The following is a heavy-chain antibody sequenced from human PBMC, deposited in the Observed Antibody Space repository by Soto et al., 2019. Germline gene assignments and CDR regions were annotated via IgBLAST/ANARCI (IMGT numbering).Heavy chain of an antibody. Sequence: QVQLVQSGAEVQEPGASVKVSCKTSGYMFKNYGISWVRQAPGQGLEWLGWIYPKEDRANFAQKFQGRVTLTADTPTSTVYIELRSLRFDDSDVYFCARDIDYDIDYWGQGTLVTVSS. CDR1: GYMFKNYG. J-gene: IGHJ4*02. CDR2: IYPKEDRA. D-gene: IGHD4-17*01. V-gene: IGHV1-18*01. CDR3: ARDIDYDIDY.